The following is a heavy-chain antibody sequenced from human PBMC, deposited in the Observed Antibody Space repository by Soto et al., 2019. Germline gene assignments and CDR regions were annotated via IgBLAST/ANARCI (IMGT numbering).Heavy chain of an antibody. Sequence: SETLSLTCTVSGGSISSGGYYWSWIRQHPGKGLEWIGYIYYSGSTYYNPSLKSRVTISVDTSKNQFSLKLSSVTAADTAVYYCARGTGIATWFDPWGQGTLVTVSS. CDR2: IYYSGST. V-gene: IGHV4-31*03. J-gene: IGHJ5*02. D-gene: IGHD6-13*01. CDR3: ARGTGIATWFDP. CDR1: GGSISSGGYY.